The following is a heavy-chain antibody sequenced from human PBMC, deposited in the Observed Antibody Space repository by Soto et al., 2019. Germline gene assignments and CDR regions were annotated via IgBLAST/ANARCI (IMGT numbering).Heavy chain of an antibody. CDR3: AKVTTVVTPWLGAFDI. J-gene: IGHJ3*02. Sequence: EVQLLESGGGLVQPGGSLRLSCAASGFTFSSYAMSWVRQAPGKGLEWVSAISGSGGSTYYADSVKGRFTISRDNSKNTLYLQMNSLRAEDTAVYYCAKVTTVVTPWLGAFDIWGQGTMVTVSS. CDR1: GFTFSSYA. CDR2: ISGSGGST. V-gene: IGHV3-23*01. D-gene: IGHD4-17*01.